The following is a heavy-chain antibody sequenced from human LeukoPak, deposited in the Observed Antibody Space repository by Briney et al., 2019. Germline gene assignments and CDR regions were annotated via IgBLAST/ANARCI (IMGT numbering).Heavy chain of an antibody. Sequence: ASVKVSCKASGYTFTVYYMYWVRQAPGQGLEWMGRINPNSGDTDYAQNFQGRVTMTRDTSISKAYMELTNLTSDDTAVYYCARGYCSGGTCYLVENWFDPWGQGTLVTVSS. J-gene: IGHJ5*02. CDR3: ARGYCSGGTCYLVENWFDP. CDR2: INPNSGDT. CDR1: GYTFTVYY. V-gene: IGHV1-2*06. D-gene: IGHD2-15*01.